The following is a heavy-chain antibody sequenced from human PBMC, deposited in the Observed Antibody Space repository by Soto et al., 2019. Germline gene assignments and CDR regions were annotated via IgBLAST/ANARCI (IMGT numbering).Heavy chain of an antibody. D-gene: IGHD3-16*01. CDR2: IYHSGST. J-gene: IGHJ5*02. CDR3: ARDPSYRHWFDP. Sequence: QVQLQESGPGLVKPSGTLSLTCAVSGGSISSSNWWSWVRQPPGKGLEWIGEIYHSGSTHYNPSLHGRVTISVDKSKNPFSLKRSSVTAADTAVYYCARDPSYRHWFDPWGQGTLVTVSS. CDR1: GGSISSSNW. V-gene: IGHV4-4*02.